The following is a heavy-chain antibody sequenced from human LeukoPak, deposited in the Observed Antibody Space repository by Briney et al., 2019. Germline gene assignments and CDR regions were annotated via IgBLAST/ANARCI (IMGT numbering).Heavy chain of an antibody. J-gene: IGHJ3*01. CDR3: AKQQWGAFDV. V-gene: IGHV3-13*01. CDR2: VGTAGDT. CDR1: GLTFSNYD. Sequence: GGSLRLSCAASGLTFSNYDMHWVRQATGKGLEWVSGVGTAGDTYSAASVKGRFTISRENAKNSLYLQLNSLRAEDTAVYYCAKQQWGAFDVWGQGTMVTVSS. D-gene: IGHD1-26*01.